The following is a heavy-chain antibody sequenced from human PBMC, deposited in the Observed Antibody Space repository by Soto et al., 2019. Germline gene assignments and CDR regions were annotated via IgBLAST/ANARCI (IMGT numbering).Heavy chain of an antibody. CDR3: ARIRYYDSSGYYYPIYYYYYGMDV. J-gene: IGHJ6*02. Sequence: SETLSLTCTVSGGSISSGDYYWSWIRQPPGKGLEWIGYIYYSGSTYYNPSLKSRVTISVDTSKNQFSLKLSSVTAADTAVYYCARIRYYDSSGYYYPIYYYYYGMDVWGQGTTVTVSS. CDR2: IYYSGST. D-gene: IGHD3-22*01. V-gene: IGHV4-30-4*01. CDR1: GGSISSGDYY.